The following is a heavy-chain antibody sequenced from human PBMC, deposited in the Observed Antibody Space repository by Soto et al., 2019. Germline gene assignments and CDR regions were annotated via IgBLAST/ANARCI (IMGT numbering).Heavy chain of an antibody. CDR3: AGSAVVTAIRAIDYYYGMDV. CDR1: GYTFTSYG. D-gene: IGHD2-21*02. CDR2: ISAYNGNT. V-gene: IGHV1-18*01. J-gene: IGHJ6*02. Sequence: ASVKVSCKASGYTFTSYGISWVRQAPGQGLEWMGWISAYNGNTNYAQKFQGRVTITADESTSTAYMELSSLRSEDTAVYYCAGSAVVTAIRAIDYYYGMDVWGQGTTVTVSS.